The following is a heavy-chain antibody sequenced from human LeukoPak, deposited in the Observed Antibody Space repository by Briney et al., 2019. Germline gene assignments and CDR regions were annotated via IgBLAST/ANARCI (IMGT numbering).Heavy chain of an antibody. CDR1: GFTFSNYW. CDR2: IQQDGGEK. CDR3: AKDCVLFPGIAVAGPDY. V-gene: IGHV3-7*01. D-gene: IGHD6-19*01. J-gene: IGHJ4*02. Sequence: PGGSLRLSCAASGFTFSNYWMTWVRQAPGKGLEWVANIQQDGGEKCYVDSVKGRFTISRDNAKNSLYLQMKSLRAEDTAVYYCAKDCVLFPGIAVAGPDYWGQGTLVNVSS.